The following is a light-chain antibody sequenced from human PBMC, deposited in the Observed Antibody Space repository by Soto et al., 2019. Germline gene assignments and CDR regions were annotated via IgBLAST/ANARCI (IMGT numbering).Light chain of an antibody. CDR1: QDISHS. CDR2: GSS. V-gene: IGKV1-16*02. CDR3: QQYSTYPRT. Sequence: DIQMTQSPSSVSASVGDRITITWRASQDISHSLAWFQQKPGKAPKSLIYGSSLLQIGVPSKFSGSGSGTDFTLTISSLQPEDFATYYCQQYSTYPRTFGQGTKVEIK. J-gene: IGKJ1*01.